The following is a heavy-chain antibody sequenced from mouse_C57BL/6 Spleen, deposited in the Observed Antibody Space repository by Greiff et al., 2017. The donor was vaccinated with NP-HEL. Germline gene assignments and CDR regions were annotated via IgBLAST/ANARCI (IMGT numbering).Heavy chain of an antibody. CDR2: IYPGSGST. Sequence: VQLQQPGAELVKPGASVKMSCKASGYTFTSYWITWVKQRPGQGLEWIGDIYPGSGSTNYTEKFKSKATLTVDTSSSTAYMQLSSLTSDDSAVYYCAREDGYDAMDYWGQGTSVTVSS. CDR1: GYTFTSYW. V-gene: IGHV1-55*01. J-gene: IGHJ4*01. CDR3: AREDGYDAMDY. D-gene: IGHD2-3*01.